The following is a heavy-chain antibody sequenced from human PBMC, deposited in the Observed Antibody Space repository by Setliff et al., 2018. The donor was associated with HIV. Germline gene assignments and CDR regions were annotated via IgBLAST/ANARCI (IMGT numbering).Heavy chain of an antibody. CDR2: FYQSGNI. V-gene: IGHV4-38-2*01. Sequence: ASETLSLTCAVSGYSISSDYFWGWIRQSPGKGLEWIGSFYQSGNIYYNPSLKSRVTISVDTSKNQFSLRLTSVTAADTAVYYCARVPHRVVGTTTLLYHFDYWGLGTLVTVSS. J-gene: IGHJ4*02. D-gene: IGHD1-26*01. CDR3: ARVPHRVVGTTTLLYHFDY. CDR1: GYSISSDYF.